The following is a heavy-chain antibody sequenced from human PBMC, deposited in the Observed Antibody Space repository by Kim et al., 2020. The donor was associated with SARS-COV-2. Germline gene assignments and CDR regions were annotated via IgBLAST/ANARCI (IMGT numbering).Heavy chain of an antibody. Sequence: VKGRITISRDNSKNRLYLQMNSLRAEDTAVYYWARDPRISWASGGYYFDYWGQGTLVTVSS. J-gene: IGHJ4*02. D-gene: IGHD3-3*02. V-gene: IGHV3-30*13. CDR3: ARDPRISWASGGYYFDY.